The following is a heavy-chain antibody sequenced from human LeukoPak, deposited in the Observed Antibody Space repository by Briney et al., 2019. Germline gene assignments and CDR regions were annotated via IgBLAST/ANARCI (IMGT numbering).Heavy chain of an antibody. Sequence: SVKVSCKASGGTFSSYAISWVRQAPGQGLEWMGGIIPIFGTANYAQKFQGRVTITADESTSTAYMDLSSLRSEDTAVYYCARNIVATEEGDYWGQGTLVTVS. CDR2: IIPIFGTA. J-gene: IGHJ4*02. D-gene: IGHD5-12*01. V-gene: IGHV1-69*13. CDR3: ARNIVATEEGDY. CDR1: GGTFSSYA.